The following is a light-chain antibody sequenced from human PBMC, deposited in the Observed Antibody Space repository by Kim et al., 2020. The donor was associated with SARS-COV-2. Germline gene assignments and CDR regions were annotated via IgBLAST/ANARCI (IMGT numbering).Light chain of an antibody. V-gene: IGKV3-11*01. CDR3: HQRANWPMT. Sequence: EIVLTQSPATLSLSPGERVTLSCRASQSVSSYLGWYQQKPGQPPRLLIYDASHRATGIPDRFSGSGSGTAFTLAISSLEPEDFAVYYCHQRANWPMTFGPGTKVDIK. CDR2: DAS. CDR1: QSVSSY. J-gene: IGKJ3*01.